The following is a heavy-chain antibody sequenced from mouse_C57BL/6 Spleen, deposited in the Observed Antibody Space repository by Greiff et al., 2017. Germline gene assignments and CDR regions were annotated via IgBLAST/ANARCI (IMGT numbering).Heavy chain of an antibody. V-gene: IGHV1-55*01. D-gene: IGHD2-5*01. CDR3: ARSHYSSYETDSWYFDV. Sequence: QVQLQQPGAELVKPGASVKMSCKASGYTFTSYWITWVKQRPGQGLEWIGDIYPGSGSTNYNEKFKSKATLTVDTSSSTAYMQLSSLTSEDSAVYYCARSHYSSYETDSWYFDVWGTGTTVTVSS. J-gene: IGHJ1*03. CDR1: GYTFTSYW. CDR2: IYPGSGST.